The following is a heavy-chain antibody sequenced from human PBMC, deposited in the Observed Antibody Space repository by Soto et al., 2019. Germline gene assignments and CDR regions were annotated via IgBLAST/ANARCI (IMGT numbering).Heavy chain of an antibody. J-gene: IGHJ4*02. D-gene: IGHD4-17*01. CDR1: GFTFSGDW. CDR3: TRETFGDRDY. Sequence: EVQLVESGGGLVQPGGSLRLSCTDSGFTFSGDWMHWVCQAPGKGLVWVSRLGPHENGLNYADSVKGRFTISRDNAKNTLYLQMNSLRVEDTAVYFCTRETFGDRDYWGQGTLVTVSS. V-gene: IGHV3-74*01. CDR2: LGPHENGL.